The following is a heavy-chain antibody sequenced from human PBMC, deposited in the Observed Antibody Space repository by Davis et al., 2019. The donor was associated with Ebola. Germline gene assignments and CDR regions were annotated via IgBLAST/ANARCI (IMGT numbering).Heavy chain of an antibody. Sequence: PSETLSLTCTSSDGSISTHYWNWIRQAPGKGLEWVGIIYDSGRTHYNPSLESRVSISADTSTNQFSLKLRSVAAADTAVYYCVSFGLGAYWGQGTLVTVSS. V-gene: IGHV4-59*11. J-gene: IGHJ4*02. D-gene: IGHD3-16*01. CDR1: DGSISTHY. CDR3: VSFGLGAY. CDR2: IYDSGRT.